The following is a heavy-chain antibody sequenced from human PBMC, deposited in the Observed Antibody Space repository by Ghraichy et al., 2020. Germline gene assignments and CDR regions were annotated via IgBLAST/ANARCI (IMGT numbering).Heavy chain of an antibody. Sequence: SETLSLTCTVSGGSISSYYWSWIRQPPGKGLEWIGYIHYSGSTNYNPSLKSRVTISVGTSRNQFSLKLSSVTAADTAVYYCARLIAVAGTNDWFDPWGQGNLVTVSS. D-gene: IGHD6-19*01. CDR2: IHYSGST. V-gene: IGHV4-59*01. CDR3: ARLIAVAGTNDWFDP. CDR1: GGSISSYY. J-gene: IGHJ5*02.